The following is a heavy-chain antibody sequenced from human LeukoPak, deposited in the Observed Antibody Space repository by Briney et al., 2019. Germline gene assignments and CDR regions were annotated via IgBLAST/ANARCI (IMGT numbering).Heavy chain of an antibody. CDR1: GYTFTSYG. Sequence: GASVKVSCKASGYTFTSYGISWVRQAPGQGLEWMGWISAYHGNTNYAQKLQGRVTMTTDTSTSTAYMELRSLRSDDTAVYYCARVASSSWFYYYYYMDVWGKGTTVTISS. D-gene: IGHD6-13*01. J-gene: IGHJ6*03. CDR3: ARVASSSWFYYYYYMDV. CDR2: ISAYHGNT. V-gene: IGHV1-18*01.